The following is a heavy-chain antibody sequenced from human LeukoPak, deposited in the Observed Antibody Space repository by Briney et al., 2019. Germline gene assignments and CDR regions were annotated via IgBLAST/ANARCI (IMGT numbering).Heavy chain of an antibody. J-gene: IGHJ4*02. V-gene: IGHV3-23*01. CDR2: ISGSGGST. CDR3: ANVYGDSD. CDR1: GFTFSSYG. Sequence: GGSLRLSCAASGFTFSSYGMSWVRQAPGKGLEWASAISGSGGSTYYADSVKGRFTVSRDNSKNTLYLQMNSLRAEDTAVYYCANVYGDSDWGQGTLVTVSS. D-gene: IGHD4-17*01.